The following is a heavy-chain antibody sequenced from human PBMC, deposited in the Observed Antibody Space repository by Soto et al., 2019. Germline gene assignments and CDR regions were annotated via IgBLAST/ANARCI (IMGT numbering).Heavy chain of an antibody. CDR3: ARARKQSGSHNWFDP. CDR2: IIPIFGTA. J-gene: IGHJ5*02. V-gene: IGHV1-69*13. D-gene: IGHD3-10*01. Sequence: GASVKVSCKASGGTFSSYAISWVRQAPGQGLEWMGGIIPIFGTANYAQKFQGRVTITADESTSTAYMELSSLRSEDTAVYYCARARKQSGSHNWFDPWGQGTLVTVSS. CDR1: GGTFSSYA.